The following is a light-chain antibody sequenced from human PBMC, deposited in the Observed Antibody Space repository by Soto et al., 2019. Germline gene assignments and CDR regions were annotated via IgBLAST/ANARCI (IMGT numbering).Light chain of an antibody. Sequence: DIVMTQSPDSLAVSLGERATINCKSSQSVLHSSYNMNYLGWYQQKPGHPPKVLIYWASTRESGVPDRFSGSGSGTDVTLTISDLQAEYVAVYDCQQDYSCHLTCGGRTNAEIK. CDR3: QQDYSCHLT. V-gene: IGKV4-1*01. J-gene: IGKJ4*01. CDR1: QSVLHSSYNMNY. CDR2: WAS.